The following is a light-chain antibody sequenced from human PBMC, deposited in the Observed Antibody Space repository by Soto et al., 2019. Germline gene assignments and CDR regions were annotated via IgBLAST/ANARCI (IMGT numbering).Light chain of an antibody. CDR1: QGISSF. V-gene: IGKV1-9*01. J-gene: IGKJ5*01. CDR3: QQLGSYPIT. Sequence: DIQLTQSPSFLSASVGDRVTITCRASQGISSFLAWYQEKPGEAPKLLIYDASTLQSGVPSRFSGSGSGTEFTLTISSLQPEDFATYYCQQLGSYPITFGQGTRLEIK. CDR2: DAS.